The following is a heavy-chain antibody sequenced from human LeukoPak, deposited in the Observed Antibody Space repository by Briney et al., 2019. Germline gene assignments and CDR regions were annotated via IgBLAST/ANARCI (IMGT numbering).Heavy chain of an antibody. CDR1: GGTFSSYA. CDR3: ARWEGAFDI. Sequence: SVTVSCTASGGTFSSYAISWVRQAPGQGLKWMGGIIPIFGTANYAQKFQGRVTITADESTSTAYMELSSLRPEDTAVYYCARWEGAFDIWGQGTMVTVSS. D-gene: IGHD1-26*01. J-gene: IGHJ3*02. CDR2: IIPIFGTA. V-gene: IGHV1-69*13.